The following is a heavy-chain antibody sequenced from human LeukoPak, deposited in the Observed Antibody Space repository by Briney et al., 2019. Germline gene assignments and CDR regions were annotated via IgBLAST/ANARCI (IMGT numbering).Heavy chain of an antibody. V-gene: IGHV3-9*01. J-gene: IGHJ4*02. Sequence: GRSLRLSCAASGFTFDDYAMHWVRQAPGKGLEWVSGISWNSGSIGYADSVKGRFTISRDNAKNSLYLQMNSLRAEDTALYYCAKGGGIVVVTPIDYWGQGTLVTVSS. D-gene: IGHD3-22*01. CDR1: GFTFDDYA. CDR3: AKGGGIVVVTPIDY. CDR2: ISWNSGSI.